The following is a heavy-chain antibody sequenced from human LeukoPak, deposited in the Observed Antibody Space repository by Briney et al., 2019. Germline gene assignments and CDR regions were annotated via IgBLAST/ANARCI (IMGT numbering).Heavy chain of an antibody. D-gene: IGHD6-19*01. Sequence: GGSLRLPCAASGFIFSVYWMSGVPQAPGRGLEWVGNINKDGGEKYYVNSVKSSFTITRDNTKNSLYLQMSSLRDEEAAGYYCARISTAVAGADYWGQGTLVTASS. J-gene: IGHJ4*02. CDR2: INKDGGEK. CDR3: ARISTAVAGADY. V-gene: IGHV3-7*01. CDR1: GFIFSVYW.